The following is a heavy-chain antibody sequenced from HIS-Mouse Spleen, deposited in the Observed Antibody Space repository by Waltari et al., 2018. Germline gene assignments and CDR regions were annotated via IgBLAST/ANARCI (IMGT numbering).Heavy chain of an antibody. CDR3: AAPGYSSSWYAFDI. V-gene: IGHV4-59*08. CDR1: GGSISSYY. Sequence: QVQLQESGPGLVKPSETLSLTCPVSGGSISSYYWSWIRQPPGKGLEWIGYIYYSGSTNSNPSLKSRVTISVDTSKNQFSLKLSSVTAADTAVYYCAAPGYSSSWYAFDIWGQGTMVTVSP. J-gene: IGHJ3*02. D-gene: IGHD6-13*01. CDR2: IYYSGST.